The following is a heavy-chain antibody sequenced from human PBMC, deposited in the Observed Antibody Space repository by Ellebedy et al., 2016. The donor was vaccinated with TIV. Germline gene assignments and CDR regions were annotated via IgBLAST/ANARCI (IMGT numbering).Heavy chain of an antibody. CDR1: GFLFSNYA. V-gene: IGHV3-30*02. Sequence: GESLKISCAASGFLFSNYAMHWVRQAPGKGLEWVAFIRNDGGNRAYAQSVKGRFTISRDNYQKTLYLQMNSLRPEDTAVYYCVQSHSGDWFFGVDVWGPGTGHRLL. CDR3: VQSHSGDWFFGVDV. D-gene: IGHD2-21*01. J-gene: IGHJ6*02. CDR2: IRNDGGNR.